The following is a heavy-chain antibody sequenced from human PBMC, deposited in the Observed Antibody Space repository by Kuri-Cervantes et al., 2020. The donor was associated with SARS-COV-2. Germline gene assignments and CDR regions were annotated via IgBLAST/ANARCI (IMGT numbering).Heavy chain of an antibody. CDR3: ARDGYFDWLFQGDYFDY. Sequence: GGSLRLSCAASGFTFSSYWMHWVRQAPGKGLEWVSVIYSGGSTYYADSVKGRFTISRDNSKNTLYLQMNSLRAEDTAVYYCARDGYFDWLFQGDYFDYWGQGTLVTVSS. J-gene: IGHJ4*02. CDR1: GFTFSSYW. D-gene: IGHD3-9*01. CDR2: IYSGGST. V-gene: IGHV3-66*02.